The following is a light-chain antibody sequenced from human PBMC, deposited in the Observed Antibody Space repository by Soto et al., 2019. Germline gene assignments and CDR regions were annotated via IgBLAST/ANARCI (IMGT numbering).Light chain of an antibody. Sequence: EIVLTQSPDTPSLSPGERVTLSCRASQSVSRSFLAWYQQKPGQAPRLLIYRASIRATGIPDRFTGSGSGTDFTLTISRLEPEDFAVYYCQQYESSPLTFGGGAKVEIK. CDR1: QSVSRSF. V-gene: IGKV3-20*01. CDR3: QQYESSPLT. J-gene: IGKJ4*01. CDR2: RAS.